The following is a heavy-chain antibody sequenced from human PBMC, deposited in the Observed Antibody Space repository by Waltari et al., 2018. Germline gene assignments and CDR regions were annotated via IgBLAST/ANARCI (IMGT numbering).Heavy chain of an antibody. J-gene: IGHJ4*02. Sequence: QLQLPESGPGLVKPSETLSLTCTVSGGSISSSSYYWGWIRQPPGKGLEWIGSIYYSGSTYYNPSLKSRVTISVDTSKNQFSRKLSSVTAADTAVYYCARREWELRGGYFDYWGQGTLVTVSS. CDR3: ARREWELRGGYFDY. V-gene: IGHV4-39*01. D-gene: IGHD1-26*01. CDR2: IYYSGST. CDR1: GGSISSSSYY.